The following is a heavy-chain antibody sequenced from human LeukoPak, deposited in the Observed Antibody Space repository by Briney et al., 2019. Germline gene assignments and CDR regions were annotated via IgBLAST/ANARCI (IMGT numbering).Heavy chain of an antibody. J-gene: IGHJ6*03. CDR2: ISYDGSNK. CDR1: GFTFSSYA. V-gene: IGHV3-30*04. Sequence: PGGSLRLSCAASGFTFSSYAMHWVRQAPGKGLEWVAVISYDGSNKYYADSVKGRFTISRDNSKNTLYLQMNSLRAEDTAVYYCAREARSPDYYYMDVWGKGSTVTVSS. CDR3: AREARSPDYYYMDV.